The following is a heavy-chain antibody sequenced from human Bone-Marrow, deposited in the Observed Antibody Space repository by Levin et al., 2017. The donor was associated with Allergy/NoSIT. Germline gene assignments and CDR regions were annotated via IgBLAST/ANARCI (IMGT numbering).Heavy chain of an antibody. V-gene: IGHV3-30*04. CDR1: GFNFNIYD. J-gene: IGHJ4*02. Sequence: QSGGSLRLSCAASGFNFNIYDLHWVRQAPGKGLEWLAAISNDGNKKYYADSVKSRFTISRDNSENTLYLQLNFLRPEDTAIFYCARGRSTTLNYPFHHWGQGTLVTVSS. D-gene: IGHD2-2*01. CDR2: ISNDGNKK. CDR3: ARGRSTTLNYPFHH.